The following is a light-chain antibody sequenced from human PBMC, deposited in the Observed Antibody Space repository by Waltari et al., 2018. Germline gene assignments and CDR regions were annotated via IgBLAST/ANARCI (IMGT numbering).Light chain of an antibody. J-gene: IGLJ2*01. Sequence: SALTQPASAPGSPGPAITTPCIATSSDVGTYKFVSWYHQHPGNVPKLIIYDATDRPSGVSSRFSGTKSGNTASLTTSGLQAEDEGDYYCNSYTTSGTVVFGGGTKLTVL. CDR3: NSYTTSGTVV. CDR2: DAT. CDR1: SSDVGTYKF. V-gene: IGLV2-14*03.